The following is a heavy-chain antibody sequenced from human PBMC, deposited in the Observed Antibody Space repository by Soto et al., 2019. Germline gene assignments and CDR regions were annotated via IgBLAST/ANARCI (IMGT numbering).Heavy chain of an antibody. J-gene: IGHJ3*02. CDR3: EVAAAGTKAGDFDI. D-gene: IGHD6-13*01. CDR2: ISGSGGST. Sequence: PGGSLRLSCAASGFTFSSYAMGWVRQAPGKGLEWVSAISGSGGSTYYADSVKGRFTISRDNSENTLYLQMNSLRAEDTAVYYCEVAAAGTKAGDFDIWGQGTMVTVSS. V-gene: IGHV3-23*01. CDR1: GFTFSSYA.